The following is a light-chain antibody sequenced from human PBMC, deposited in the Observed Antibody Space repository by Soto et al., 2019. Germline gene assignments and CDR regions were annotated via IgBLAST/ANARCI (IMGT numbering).Light chain of an antibody. V-gene: IGKV3-15*01. Sequence: EIVMTQSPATLSVSPGERATLSCRASQSVSSNLAWYQQKPGQAPRLLIYGASTRATGIPARFSGSRSGTEFTLTISSLQSEDFAVYYCQQYNNWPSWTFGQGTKVDNK. CDR1: QSVSSN. J-gene: IGKJ1*01. CDR2: GAS. CDR3: QQYNNWPSWT.